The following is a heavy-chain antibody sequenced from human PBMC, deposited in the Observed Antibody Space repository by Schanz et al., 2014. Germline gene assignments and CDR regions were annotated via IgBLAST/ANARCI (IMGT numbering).Heavy chain of an antibody. J-gene: IGHJ6*02. D-gene: IGHD3-10*01. CDR3: ARLPVGYGSGIWDV. CDR2: IATSSSTR. CDR1: GFSFSSYS. Sequence: QLVGSGGGLIQRGESLRLSCSASGFSFSSYSMNWVRQAPGKGLEWLSYIATSSSTRHYADSVKGRVTISRDNAKNSLFLQMNSLRVEDTAVYYCARLPVGYGSGIWDVWGQGTSVTVSS. V-gene: IGHV3-48*01.